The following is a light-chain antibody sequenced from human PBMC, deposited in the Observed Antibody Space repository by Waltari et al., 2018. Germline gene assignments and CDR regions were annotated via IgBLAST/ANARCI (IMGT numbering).Light chain of an antibody. Sequence: DIQMTQSPSSLSASVGDRVTITCRASQSIDKNYLGWYQQKPGKAPKLLIYSASTLQSGVPSRFSGSGSGTDFTLTISSLQPEDFATYYCQQSHTTPRFSVGGGTK. V-gene: IGKV1-39*01. CDR2: SAS. CDR3: QQSHTTPRFS. CDR1: QSIDKNY. J-gene: IGKJ4*01.